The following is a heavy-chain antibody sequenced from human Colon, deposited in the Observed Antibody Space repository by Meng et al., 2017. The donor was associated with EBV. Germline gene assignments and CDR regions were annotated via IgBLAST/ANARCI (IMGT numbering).Heavy chain of an antibody. CDR3: ARNYYFDY. CDR1: GYSISSSNW. J-gene: IGHJ4*02. V-gene: IGHV4-28*01. CDR2: IYYTGST. Sequence: QVQLQESGPGLVKPSAPLSLTCAVSGYSISSSNWWGWIRQPPGKGLEWIGYIYYTGSTYYNPSLKSRVTISMDTSKNQFSLRLSSVTAADTAVYYCARNYYFDYWGQGTLVTVSS.